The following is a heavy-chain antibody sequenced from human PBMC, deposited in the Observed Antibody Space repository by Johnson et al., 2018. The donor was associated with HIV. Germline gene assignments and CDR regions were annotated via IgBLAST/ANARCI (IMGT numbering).Heavy chain of an antibody. CDR1: GFTFSSNP. CDR2: MSFDGNNR. CDR3: AKGRSGTTASIDAFDI. J-gene: IGHJ3*02. Sequence: HVQLVESGGGVVQPGRSLRLSCAASGFTFSSNPMHWVRQAPGKGLEWVAVMSFDGNNRYYADSVKGRFTISRDNSKNTLYLQMKSLRAEDTAVYYCAKGRSGTTASIDAFDIWGQGTMVTVSS. V-gene: IGHV3-30*18. D-gene: IGHD1-7*01.